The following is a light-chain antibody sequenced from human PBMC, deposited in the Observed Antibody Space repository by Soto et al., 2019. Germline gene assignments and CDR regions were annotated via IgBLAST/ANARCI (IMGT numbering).Light chain of an antibody. CDR3: CSHAGSSTFYV. J-gene: IGLJ1*01. V-gene: IGLV2-23*01. CDR2: EGS. CDR1: SSDVGSYNL. Sequence: TQPGSVSGSPGQSVTISCTGTSSDVGSYNLVSWYQQHPGKAPKLMIYEGSKRPSGVSNRFSGSKSGNTASLTISGLQAEHEADYYCCSHAGSSTFYVFGTGPKLTVL.